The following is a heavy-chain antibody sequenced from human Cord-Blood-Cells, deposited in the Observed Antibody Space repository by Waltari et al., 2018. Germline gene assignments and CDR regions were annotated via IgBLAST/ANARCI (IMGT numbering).Heavy chain of an antibody. V-gene: IGHV4-34*01. D-gene: IGHD4-17*01. J-gene: IGHJ5*02. CDR1: GGSFSGYY. CDR2: INHSGST. Sequence: QVQLQQWGAGLLKPSETLSLTCAVYGGSFSGYYWSWIRQPPGKGLEWIGEINHSGSTNYNPYRKSRVTISVDTSKNQFSLKLSSVTAADTAVYYCARGYGGNSRPDGWTYDWVDPWGQGTLVTVS. CDR3: ARGYGGNSRPDGWTYDWVDP.